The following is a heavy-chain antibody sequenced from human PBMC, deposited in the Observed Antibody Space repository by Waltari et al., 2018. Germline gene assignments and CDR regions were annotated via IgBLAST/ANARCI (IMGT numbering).Heavy chain of an antibody. CDR2: IYYRGST. J-gene: IGHJ5*02. V-gene: IGHV4-39*07. D-gene: IGHD2-15*01. CDR1: GGSISSIDYY. CDR3: ARDLLGGGNVWFDP. Sequence: QLQLQESGPGLVKPSETLSLSCTVSGGSISSIDYYWGWLRQPPGKGLEWIGSIYYRGSTYYNPSLKSRVTISVDTSKNQFSLKVSSVTAADTAVYYCARDLLGGGNVWFDPWGQGTLVSVSS.